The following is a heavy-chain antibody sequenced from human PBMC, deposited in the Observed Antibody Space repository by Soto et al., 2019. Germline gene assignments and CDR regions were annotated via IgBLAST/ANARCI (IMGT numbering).Heavy chain of an antibody. Sequence: PSETLSLTCTVSGGSIRNYYWSWIRQSPGKGLEWIGYIYYSGSTTHYSPSLKSRVTISADTSTNQFSLKLRSVTLADTAVYYCARGSNYYNYGMDVWGQGTTVTVSS. J-gene: IGHJ6*02. D-gene: IGHD3-10*01. CDR1: GGSIRNYY. CDR3: ARGSNYYNYGMDV. CDR2: IYYSGST. V-gene: IGHV4-59*01.